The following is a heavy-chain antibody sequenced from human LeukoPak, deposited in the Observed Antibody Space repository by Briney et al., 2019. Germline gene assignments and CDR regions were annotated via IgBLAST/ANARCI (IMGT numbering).Heavy chain of an antibody. CDR3: AKEGTYYDFWSGYYMYFQH. CDR1: GFTFSSYS. CDR2: ISSSSSYI. V-gene: IGHV3-21*01. D-gene: IGHD3-3*01. J-gene: IGHJ1*01. Sequence: PGGSLRLSCAASGFTFSSYSMHWVRQAPGKGLEWVSSISSSSSYIYYADSVKGRFTISRDNSKNTLYLQMNSLRAEDTAVYYCAKEGTYYDFWSGYYMYFQHWGQGTLVTVSS.